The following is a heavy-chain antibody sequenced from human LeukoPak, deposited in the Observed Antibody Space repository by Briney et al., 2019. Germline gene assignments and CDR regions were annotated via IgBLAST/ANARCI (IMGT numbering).Heavy chain of an antibody. V-gene: IGHV4-59*08. CDR3: ARQMFLGGMDV. J-gene: IGHJ6*02. CDR1: GASISTYY. Sequence: SETLSLTCTVSGASISTYYWSWIRQPPGQGLEWIGYIYDNGSTSYNPSLKSRATISVDTSKSHFSLKLSSVTAADTAVYYCARQMFLGGMDVWGQGTTVAVSS. CDR2: IYDNGST. D-gene: IGHD3-10*02.